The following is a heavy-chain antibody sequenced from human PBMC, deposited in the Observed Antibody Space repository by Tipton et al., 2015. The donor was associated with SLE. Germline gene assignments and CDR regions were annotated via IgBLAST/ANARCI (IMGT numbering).Heavy chain of an antibody. CDR2: IIPASGTT. D-gene: IGHD6-6*01. Sequence: QLVQSGAEVKKPGSSVKVSCEPSGGTFSSDCISWVRQAPGQGLEWMGGIIPASGTTTYAQKFQGRVTITADESTSTAYMELSSLRSEDTAVYYCARGIVAAFYYWGQGTLVTVSS. J-gene: IGHJ4*02. CDR1: GGTFSSDC. V-gene: IGHV1-69*13. CDR3: ARGIVAAFYY.